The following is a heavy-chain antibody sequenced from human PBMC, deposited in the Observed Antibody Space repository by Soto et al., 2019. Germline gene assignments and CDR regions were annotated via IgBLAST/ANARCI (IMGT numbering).Heavy chain of an antibody. CDR1: GYTFTSYA. D-gene: IGHD6-19*01. Sequence: GASVKVSCKASGYTFTSYAMHWVRQAPGQRLEWMGWINAGNGNTKYSQKFQGRVTITRDTSASTAYMELSSLRSEDTAVYYCARVGGWYGEYYYGMYVWGQGTTVTVSS. J-gene: IGHJ6*02. V-gene: IGHV1-3*01. CDR2: INAGNGNT. CDR3: ARVGGWYGEYYYGMYV.